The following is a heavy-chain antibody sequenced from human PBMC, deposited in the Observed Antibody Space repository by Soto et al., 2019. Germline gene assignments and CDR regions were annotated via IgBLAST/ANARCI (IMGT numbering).Heavy chain of an antibody. CDR2: ISGSGHNT. D-gene: IGHD2-2*03. J-gene: IGHJ4*02. V-gene: IGHV3-23*01. CDR1: GFTFSSYG. Sequence: EEQLLESGGDLVQPGGSLRLSCAASGFTFSSYGMAWIRQASGKGLEWVSSISGSGHNTHYADSVKGRFTISRDNSKNTLYLQMNSLRAEDTAIYYCARASAFYGCWGEGTLVTVSS. CDR3: ARASAFYGC.